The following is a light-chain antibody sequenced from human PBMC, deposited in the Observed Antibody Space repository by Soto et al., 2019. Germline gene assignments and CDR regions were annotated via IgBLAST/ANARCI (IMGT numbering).Light chain of an antibody. CDR1: SSDVGGYNY. CDR2: DVS. CDR3: CSYAGTNTYVV. Sequence: QSALTQPRSVSGSPGQSVTISCTGTSSDVGGYNYVSWYQQHPGKAPKLMIYDVSKRPSGVPDRFSGSKSGNTASLTISGLQAEDEADYSCCSYAGTNTYVVFGGGTQLTVL. V-gene: IGLV2-11*01. J-gene: IGLJ2*01.